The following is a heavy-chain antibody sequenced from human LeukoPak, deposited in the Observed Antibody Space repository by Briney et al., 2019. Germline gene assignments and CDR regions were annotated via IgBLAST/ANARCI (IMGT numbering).Heavy chain of an antibody. Sequence: GGSLSLSCVASGFTFNNYAMSWVRQAPAKGREWVSTISGSGGSTYYADSVKGRFTISRDNSRTTLYLQMNSLRAEDTAVYYCAKDRAAPATPYNWFDPWGQGTLVTVSS. J-gene: IGHJ5*02. V-gene: IGHV3-23*01. CDR1: GFTFNNYA. D-gene: IGHD6-13*01. CDR2: ISGSGGST. CDR3: AKDRAAPATPYNWFDP.